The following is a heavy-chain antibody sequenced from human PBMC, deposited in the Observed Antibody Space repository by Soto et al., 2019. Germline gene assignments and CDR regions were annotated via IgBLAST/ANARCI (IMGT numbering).Heavy chain of an antibody. J-gene: IGHJ6*03. Sequence: SETLSLTCTVSGGSISSYYWSWIRQPPGKGLEWIGYIYYSGSTNYNPSLKSRVTISVDTSKNQFSLQLNSVTPEDTAAYYCARGQNSSSSPWGYYYMDVWGKGTTVTVSS. CDR2: IYYSGST. CDR3: ARGQNSSSSPWGYYYMDV. V-gene: IGHV4-59*12. CDR1: GGSISSYY. D-gene: IGHD6-6*01.